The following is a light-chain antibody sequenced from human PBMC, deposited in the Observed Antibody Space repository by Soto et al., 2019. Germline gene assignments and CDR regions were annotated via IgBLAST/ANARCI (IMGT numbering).Light chain of an antibody. CDR3: QQRGSWPIT. J-gene: IGKJ3*01. Sequence: IVLTQSPATLSLSPGERATLSCRASQSIASHLAWYQQRPGQPPRLLIYDSTNRVAGIPDTCSGSGSGTDFTLTISSLEPEDFAVYYCQQRGSWPITFGPGTKVDL. CDR1: QSIASH. CDR2: DST. V-gene: IGKV3-11*01.